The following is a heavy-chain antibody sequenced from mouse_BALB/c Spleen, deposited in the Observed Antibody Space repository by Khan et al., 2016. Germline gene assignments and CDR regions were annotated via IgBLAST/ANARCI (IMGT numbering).Heavy chain of an antibody. CDR2: IDPANGNT. D-gene: IGHD2-1*01. J-gene: IGHJ2*01. Sequence: VQLQQSGAELVKPGASVKLSCTASGFNIKDTYMHWVKQRPEQGLEWIGRIDPANGNTKYDPKFQGKATITADTSSNTAYLQLSSLTSEDTAVYYGARKRGNYPFDYWGQGTTLTVAS. CDR3: ARKRGNYPFDY. V-gene: IGHV14-3*02. CDR1: GFNIKDTY.